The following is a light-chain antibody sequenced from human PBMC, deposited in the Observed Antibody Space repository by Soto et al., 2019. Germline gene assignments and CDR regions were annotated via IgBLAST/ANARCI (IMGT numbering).Light chain of an antibody. J-gene: IGKJ4*01. Sequence: QMTHRPSSLSESIEDRVSITCRASQSISSYLHWYQQTPGKAPNLLIYAASTLQSGVPSRFSGSGSGTEFTLTISSLQPEDFATYYCQQLYSYTLTFGGGTKVDIK. V-gene: IGKV1-9*01. CDR2: AAS. CDR1: QSISSY. CDR3: QQLYSYTLT.